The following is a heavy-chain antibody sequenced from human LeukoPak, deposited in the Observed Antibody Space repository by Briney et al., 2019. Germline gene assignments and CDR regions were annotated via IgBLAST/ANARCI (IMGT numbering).Heavy chain of an antibody. CDR1: GYSFTSYW. CDR3: ARHHEFSGWYGGSRY. Sequence: GESLKISCKGSGYSFTSYWIGWVRQMPEKGLEWMGIIYPGDSDTRYSPSFQSQVTISADKSISTAYLQWSSLKASDTAMYYCARHHEFSGWYGGSRYWGQGTLVTVSS. V-gene: IGHV5-51*01. CDR2: IYPGDSDT. J-gene: IGHJ4*02. D-gene: IGHD6-19*01.